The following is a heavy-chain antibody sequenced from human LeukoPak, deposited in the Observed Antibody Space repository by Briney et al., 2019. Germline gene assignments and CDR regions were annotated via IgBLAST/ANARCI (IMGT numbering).Heavy chain of an antibody. CDR3: ATHPGGLQSGFDN. V-gene: IGHV5-51*01. J-gene: IGHJ4*02. CDR2: IHPGDSDT. Sequence: GESLKISCKGSGYTFTSYWIGWVRQMPGKVLEFMGIIHPGDSDTRYSPSFQGQVTISVDRSSSTAYLQWSRLKASDTAMYYCATHPGGLQSGFDNWGQGTLVTVSS. D-gene: IGHD5-24*01. CDR1: GYTFTSYW.